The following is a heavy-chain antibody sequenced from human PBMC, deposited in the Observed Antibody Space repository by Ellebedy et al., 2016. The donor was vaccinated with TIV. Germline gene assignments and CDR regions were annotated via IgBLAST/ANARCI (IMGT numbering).Heavy chain of an antibody. D-gene: IGHD2-8*01. V-gene: IGHV1-46*01. CDR1: GYTFTRYY. Sequence: ASVKVSCXASGYTFTRYYIHWVRQAPGQGLEWMGVINPNGGSTTPAQKFQGRAAMTRDTSTSTVYMELSSLRSEDTAMYYCARVDGTKDDYWGQGTLVTVSS. CDR2: INPNGGST. CDR3: ARVDGTKDDY. J-gene: IGHJ4*02.